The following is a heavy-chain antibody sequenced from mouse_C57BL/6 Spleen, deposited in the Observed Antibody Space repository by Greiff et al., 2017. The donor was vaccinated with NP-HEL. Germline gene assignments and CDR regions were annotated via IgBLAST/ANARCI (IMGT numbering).Heavy chain of an antibody. V-gene: IGHV1-61*01. CDR2: IYPSDSET. J-gene: IGHJ2*01. CDR1: GYTFTSYW. Sequence: QVQLQQPGAELVRPGSSVKLSCKASGYTFTSYWMDWVKQRPGQGLEWIGNIYPSDSETHYNQKFKDKATLTVDKSSSTAYMQLSSLTSEDSAVYYGARWGDYGSGGYFDYWGQGTTLTVSS. D-gene: IGHD1-1*01. CDR3: ARWGDYGSGGYFDY.